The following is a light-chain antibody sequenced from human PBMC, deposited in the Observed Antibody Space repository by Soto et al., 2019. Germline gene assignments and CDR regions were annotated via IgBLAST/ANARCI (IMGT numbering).Light chain of an antibody. Sequence: ENLLTQSPGTLSLSPGEGATLSCRASQSVNSDSLAWYQQKPGQAPRLLIYGASTRAPGVTDRFRGSGSGTDFTLTISRLEPEDFAVYWCQQYGSSLTFGQGTKVDIK. CDR1: QSVNSDS. CDR3: QQYGSSLT. V-gene: IGKV3-20*01. CDR2: GAS. J-gene: IGKJ1*01.